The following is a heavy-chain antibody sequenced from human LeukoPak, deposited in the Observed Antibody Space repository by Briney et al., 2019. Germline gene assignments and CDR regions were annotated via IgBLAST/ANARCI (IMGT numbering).Heavy chain of an antibody. J-gene: IGHJ4*02. Sequence: GGSLRLSCALSGIILSKYSLSWVRQAQGGGLEWVAGISDSGGRINYADSLNGRSTNSRDNHKNTLYLQMNCLRADDTAVYFCAKRGVVIRVILVGFHKEAYYFDSWGQGTLVTVSS. CDR3: AKRGVVIRVILVGFHKEAYYFDS. D-gene: IGHD3-22*01. CDR2: ISDSGGRI. CDR1: GIILSKYS. V-gene: IGHV3-23*01.